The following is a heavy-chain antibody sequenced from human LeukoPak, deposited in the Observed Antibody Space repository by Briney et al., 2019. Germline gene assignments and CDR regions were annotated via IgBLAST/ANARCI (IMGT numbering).Heavy chain of an antibody. V-gene: IGHV3-13*01. J-gene: IGHJ4*02. D-gene: IGHD3-16*01. Sequence: PGGSLRLSCAAFGYTFRTSDMHWVRQATGKGLEWLSSIGSAGDTYYAVSVKGRFTISRENVKNSLYLQMNSLRDGDTAVYYCVRGGDIGFDYWGQGTLVTVSS. CDR1: GYTFRTSD. CDR2: IGSAGDT. CDR3: VRGGDIGFDY.